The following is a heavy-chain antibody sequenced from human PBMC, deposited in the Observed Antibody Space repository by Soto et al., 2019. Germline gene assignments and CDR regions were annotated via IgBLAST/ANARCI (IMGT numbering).Heavy chain of an antibody. J-gene: IGHJ3*02. CDR3: AREVAADGTFREDVFDI. V-gene: IGHV1-69*12. CDR1: GGTFSNHA. Sequence: QVQLVQSGAEVKKPGSSVKVSCKASGGTFSNHAINWVRQAPGQGLEWMGRIIPIFTTTDYAQRFQCRVTITADESTITAYMELSSLKHDDTAVYYCAREVAADGTFREDVFDIWGQGTMVTVSS. D-gene: IGHD6-13*01. CDR2: IIPIFTTT.